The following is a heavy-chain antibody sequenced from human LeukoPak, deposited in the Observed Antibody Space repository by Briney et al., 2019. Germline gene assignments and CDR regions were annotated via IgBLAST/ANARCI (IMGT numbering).Heavy chain of an antibody. D-gene: IGHD1-1*01. CDR3: AREVRLNNWFDP. J-gene: IGHJ5*02. CDR2: ISSSSSYI. V-gene: IGHV3-21*01. CDR1: GFTFSSYS. Sequence: SLXLSCAASGFTFSSYSMNWVRQAPGKGLEWVSSISSSSSYIYYADSVKGRFTISRDNAKNSLYLQMNSLRAEDTAVYYCAREVRLNNWFDPWGQGTLVTVSS.